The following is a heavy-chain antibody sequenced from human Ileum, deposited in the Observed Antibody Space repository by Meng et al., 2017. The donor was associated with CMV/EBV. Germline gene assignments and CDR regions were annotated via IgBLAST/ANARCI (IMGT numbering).Heavy chain of an antibody. D-gene: IGHD4-11*01. Sequence: GQLIAFGGRVVQPGVSLTHTCAAAGFTLTSYGIHWVRQTPGNGLEWVAFLRSDGSDKRYADSVKGRFTISRDTSKNTLYLQMNSLTSEDTAIYYCARGTSPDDYRFQYWGQGTLVTVSS. CDR2: LRSDGSDK. CDR3: ARGTSPDDYRFQY. J-gene: IGHJ4*02. CDR1: GFTLTSYG. V-gene: IGHV3-30*02.